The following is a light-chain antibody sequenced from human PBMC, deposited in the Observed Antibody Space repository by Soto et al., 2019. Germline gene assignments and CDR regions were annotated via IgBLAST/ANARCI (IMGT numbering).Light chain of an antibody. CDR3: QQRSNWPPMYT. Sequence: EIVLTQSPATLSLSPGERATLSCRASQSVSNYLAWYQQKPGQAPRLLIYDASNRATGIPARFSGSVSGTDFTLTISSLEPEDFAVYYCQQRSNWPPMYTFGQGTKLEI. CDR2: DAS. V-gene: IGKV3-11*01. J-gene: IGKJ2*01. CDR1: QSVSNY.